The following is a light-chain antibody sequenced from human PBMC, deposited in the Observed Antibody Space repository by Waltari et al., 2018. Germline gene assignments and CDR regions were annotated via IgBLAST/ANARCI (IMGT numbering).Light chain of an antibody. CDR3: QAWDSSTAVV. CDR1: KLGDKY. V-gene: IGLV3-1*01. CDR2: QDS. Sequence: SYELTQPPSVSVSPGQTASIPCSGDKLGDKYACWYPQKPGQSPVRVIYQDSKRPSGIPERFSGANSGNTATLTISGTQAMDEADYYCQAWDSSTAVVFGGGTKLTVL. J-gene: IGLJ2*01.